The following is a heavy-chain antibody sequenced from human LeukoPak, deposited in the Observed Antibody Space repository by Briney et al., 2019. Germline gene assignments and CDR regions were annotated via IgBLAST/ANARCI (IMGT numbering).Heavy chain of an antibody. CDR1: GGSISSSSYY. D-gene: IGHD3-10*01. J-gene: IGHJ4*02. Sequence: SETLSLTCTVSGGSISSSSYYWGWIRQPPGKGLEWIGSIYYSGSTYYNPSLKSRVTISVDTSKNQFSLKLSSVTAVDTAVYYCARSQLLWAPFDYWGQGTLVTVSS. CDR3: ARSQLLWAPFDY. V-gene: IGHV4-39*01. CDR2: IYYSGST.